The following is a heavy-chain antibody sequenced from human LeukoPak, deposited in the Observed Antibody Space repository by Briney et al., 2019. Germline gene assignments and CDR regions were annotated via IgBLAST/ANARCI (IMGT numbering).Heavy chain of an antibody. V-gene: IGHV3-48*03. CDR3: ARGGILTGYSKNWFDP. CDR2: LSVGGSII. CDR1: GFTFSSYE. D-gene: IGHD3-9*01. Sequence: GGSLRLSCAASGFTFSSYEMNWVRQAPGKGLEWVSYLSVGGSIIYYADSVKGRFTISRDSAKNSLFLQMNSLRAEDTAVYYCARGGILTGYSKNWFDPWGQGTLVTVSS. J-gene: IGHJ5*02.